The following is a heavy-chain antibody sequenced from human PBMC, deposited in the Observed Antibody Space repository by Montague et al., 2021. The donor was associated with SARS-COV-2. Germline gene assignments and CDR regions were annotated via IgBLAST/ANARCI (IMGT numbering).Heavy chain of an antibody. CDR3: AGQMTSWWDLLYYFDS. J-gene: IGHJ4*02. CDR1: GGSISSSSYY. V-gene: IGHV4-39*01. D-gene: IGHD1-26*01. CDR2: IYYSGST. Sequence: SETLSLTCTVSGGSISSSSYYWGWIRQPPGKGLEWIGSIYYSGSTYYNPSLKSRVTISVDTSKNQFSLKLSSVTAADTAVYYSAGQMTSWWDLLYYFDSWGQGTLVTVSS.